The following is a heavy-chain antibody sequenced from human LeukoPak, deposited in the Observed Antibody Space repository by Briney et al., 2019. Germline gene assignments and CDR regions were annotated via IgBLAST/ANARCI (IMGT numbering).Heavy chain of an antibody. CDR2: INCDGSST. Sequence: GGSLRLSCAASGFTFSSYWMYWVRQAPGKGLVWVSRINCDGSSTSHADSVKGRFTISRDNAKNTLYLQMNSLRAEDTAVYYCVRAPYCSSTSCYSNWFDPWGQGTLVTVSS. CDR1: GFTFSSYW. V-gene: IGHV3-74*01. D-gene: IGHD2-2*01. J-gene: IGHJ5*02. CDR3: VRAPYCSSTSCYSNWFDP.